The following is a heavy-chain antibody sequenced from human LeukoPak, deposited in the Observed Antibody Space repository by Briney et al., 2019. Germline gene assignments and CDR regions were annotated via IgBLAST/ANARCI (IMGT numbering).Heavy chain of an antibody. CDR3: AKDIASDFWSGYGFDY. J-gene: IGHJ4*02. CDR1: GFTFDDYA. V-gene: IGHV3-9*03. D-gene: IGHD3-3*01. CDR2: ISWNSGSI. Sequence: PGRSLRLSCAASGFTFDDYAMHWVRQAPGKGLEWVSGISWNSGSIGYADSVKGRFTISRDNAKNSLYLQMNSLRAEDMALYYCAKDIASDFWSGYGFDYWGQGTLVTVSS.